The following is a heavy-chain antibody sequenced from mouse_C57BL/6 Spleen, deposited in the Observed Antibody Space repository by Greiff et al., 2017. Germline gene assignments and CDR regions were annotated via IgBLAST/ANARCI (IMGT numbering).Heavy chain of an antibody. D-gene: IGHD2-4*01. Sequence: EVQGVESGGGLVQPGGSLSLSCAASGFTFTDYYMSWVRQPPGKALEWLGFIRNKANGYTTEYSASVKGRFTISRDNSQSILYLQMNALRAEDSATYYCARSIYYDPYWYFDVWGTGTTVTVSS. CDR2: IRNKANGYTT. V-gene: IGHV7-3*01. CDR3: ARSIYYDPYWYFDV. J-gene: IGHJ1*03. CDR1: GFTFTDYY.